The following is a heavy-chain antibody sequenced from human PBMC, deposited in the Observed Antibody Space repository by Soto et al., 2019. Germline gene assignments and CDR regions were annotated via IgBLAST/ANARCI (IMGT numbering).Heavy chain of an antibody. V-gene: IGHV1-69*01. CDR3: ASQTPNIVVVPAAIRHYYYGMDV. Sequence: QVPLVQSGAEVKKPGSSVKVSCKASGGTFSSYAISWVRQAPGQGLEWMGGIIPIFGTANYAQKFQGRVTITADESTSTAYMELSSLRSEDTAVYYCASQTPNIVVVPAAIRHYYYGMDVWGQGTTVTVSS. CDR2: IIPIFGTA. J-gene: IGHJ6*02. D-gene: IGHD2-2*02. CDR1: GGTFSSYA.